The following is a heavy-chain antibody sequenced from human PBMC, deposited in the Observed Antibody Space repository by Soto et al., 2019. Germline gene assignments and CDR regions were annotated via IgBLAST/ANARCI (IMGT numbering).Heavy chain of an antibody. J-gene: IGHJ2*01. CDR3: ARDKLDNRYFDL. D-gene: IGHD6-13*01. V-gene: IGHV6-1*01. CDR1: GDSVSSNSVA. CDR2: TYYRSKWYN. Sequence: SQTLSLTCAISGDSVSSNSVAWNWIRQSPSRGLEWLGRTYYRSKWYNDYAVSVKSRIIINSDTSKNQFSLQLNSVTPEDAAVYYCARDKLDNRYFDLWGRGTLVTVS.